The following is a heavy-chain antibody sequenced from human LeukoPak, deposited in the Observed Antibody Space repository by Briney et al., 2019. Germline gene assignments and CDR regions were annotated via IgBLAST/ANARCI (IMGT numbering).Heavy chain of an antibody. D-gene: IGHD5-24*01. J-gene: IGHJ4*02. CDR1: GFTFSSYA. CDR3: AKSGYNRFDY. Sequence: TGGSLRLSCAASGFTFSSYAMSWVRQAPGKGLEWVSGISGSDGSTNYADSVKGRFTISRDNSKNTLYLQMNSLIAEDTAVYYCAKSGYNRFDYWGQGTRVTVSS. V-gene: IGHV3-23*01. CDR2: ISGSDGST.